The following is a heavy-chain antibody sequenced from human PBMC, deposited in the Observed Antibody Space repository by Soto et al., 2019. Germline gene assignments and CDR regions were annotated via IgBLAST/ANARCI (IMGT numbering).Heavy chain of an antibody. Sequence: QVQLVESGGGVVQPGGSLRLSCAASGFTFRNHAMHWVRQAPGKGLECLAVIAHDGSNAFYRDSVKGRFTVSRDNSKNPLYLSMTRLRSEATGVYYCARGDREDILVVVGARPGEYGTDIWGQGTTVIVSS. CDR1: GFTFRNHA. CDR3: ARGDREDILVVVGARPGEYGTDI. D-gene: IGHD2-15*01. CDR2: IAHDGSNA. J-gene: IGHJ6*02. V-gene: IGHV3-30-3*01.